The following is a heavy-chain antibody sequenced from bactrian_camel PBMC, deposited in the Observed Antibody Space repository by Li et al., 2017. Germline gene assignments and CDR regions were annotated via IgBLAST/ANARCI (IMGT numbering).Heavy chain of an antibody. CDR1: GYTLSGFC. J-gene: IGHJ6*01. V-gene: IGHV3S26*01. CDR2: IDTDGST. Sequence: VQLVESGGGSVQAGGSLRLSCAASGYTLSGFCMGWVRQAPGKEREGVAAIDTDGSTSYADSLKARFTNSRDNAKSILYLQMNNLKPEDTAMYYCAADRALDDDCYVGSLYTDFAYWGQGTQVTVS. CDR3: AADRALDDDCYVGSLYTDFAY. D-gene: IGHD3*01.